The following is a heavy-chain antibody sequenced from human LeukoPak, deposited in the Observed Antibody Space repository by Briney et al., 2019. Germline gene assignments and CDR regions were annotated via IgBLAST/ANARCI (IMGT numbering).Heavy chain of an antibody. V-gene: IGHV1-2*02. CDR1: GYTFTDYY. CDR3: ARDLRIAAAGTRFNWFDP. D-gene: IGHD6-13*01. Sequence: ASVKVSCKASGYTFTDYYMHWVRQAPGQGLEWMGWINPNSGGTNYAQKFQGRVTMTRDTSISTAYMELSRLRSDDTAVYYCARDLRIAAAGTRFNWFDPWGQGTLVTVSS. J-gene: IGHJ5*02. CDR2: INPNSGGT.